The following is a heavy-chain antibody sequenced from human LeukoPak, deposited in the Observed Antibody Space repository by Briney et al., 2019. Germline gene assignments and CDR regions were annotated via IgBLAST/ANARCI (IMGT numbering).Heavy chain of an antibody. CDR3: ARPPSRGYSSSFEY. J-gene: IGHJ4*02. CDR2: IYLDESNI. V-gene: IGHV5-51*01. D-gene: IGHD2-2*03. CDR1: GYSFATYW. Sequence: GESLKISCKGSGYSFATYWIAWVRQMPGKGLEWMGIIYLDESNIRYSPSFQGQVTISADKSISTAYLQWCSLKASDTAIYYCARPPSRGYSSSFEYWGQGTLVTVSS.